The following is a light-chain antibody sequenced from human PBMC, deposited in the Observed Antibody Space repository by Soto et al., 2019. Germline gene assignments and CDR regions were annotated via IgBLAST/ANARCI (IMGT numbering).Light chain of an antibody. Sequence: EIVMTQSPATLCVSPGERATLSCRASQSVSILLAWYQQKTGQAPRILIHGETTRATGIPDRFSGSGSGTEFNLTISRLQSEDFAVYYCQQYNNWPRTCGQGTKVDIK. CDR2: GET. V-gene: IGKV3-15*01. J-gene: IGKJ1*01. CDR1: QSVSIL. CDR3: QQYNNWPRT.